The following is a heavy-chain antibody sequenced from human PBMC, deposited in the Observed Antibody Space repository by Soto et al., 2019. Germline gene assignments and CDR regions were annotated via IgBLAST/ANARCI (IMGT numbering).Heavy chain of an antibody. V-gene: IGHV3-30*18. CDR1: GFTFSSYG. CDR3: AKDPGPGDIVSDYYYGMDV. Sequence: QVQLVESGGGVVQPGRSLRRSCAASGFTFSSYGMHWVRQAPGKGLERVAVISYDGSNEYYADSVKGRFTLSRDNSKNTLYLQMNSLRAEDTAVYYCAKDPGPGDIVSDYYYGMDVWGQGTTVTVSS. D-gene: IGHD2-2*01. J-gene: IGHJ6*02. CDR2: ISYDGSNE.